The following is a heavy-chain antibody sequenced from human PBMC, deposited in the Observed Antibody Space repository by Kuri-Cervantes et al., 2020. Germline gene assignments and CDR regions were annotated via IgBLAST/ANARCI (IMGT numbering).Heavy chain of an antibody. CDR3: ARSSAGSGYFDY. J-gene: IGHJ4*02. Sequence: GESLKISCAASGFTFSNYGMHWVRQAPGKGLEWVSVIYSGGSTYYADSVKGRFTISRDNSKNALYLQMNSLRAEDTAVYYCARSSAGSGYFDYWGQGTLVTVSS. CDR2: IYSGGST. CDR1: GFTFSNYG. D-gene: IGHD3-10*01. V-gene: IGHV3-53*01.